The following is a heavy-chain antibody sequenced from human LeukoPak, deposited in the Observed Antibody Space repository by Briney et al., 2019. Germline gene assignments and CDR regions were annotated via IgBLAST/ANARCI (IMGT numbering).Heavy chain of an antibody. CDR2: IYPGDSDT. CDR3: ARKTYDYPEVGALDY. CDR1: GYSFTSYW. V-gene: IGHV5-51*01. D-gene: IGHD5-12*01. Sequence: GESLKISCKGSGYSFTSYWIGWVRQMPGKGLEWMGIIYPGDSDTRYSPSFQGQVTISADKSISTAYLQWSSLKASDTAMYYCARKTYDYPEVGALDYWGQGTLVTVSS. J-gene: IGHJ4*02.